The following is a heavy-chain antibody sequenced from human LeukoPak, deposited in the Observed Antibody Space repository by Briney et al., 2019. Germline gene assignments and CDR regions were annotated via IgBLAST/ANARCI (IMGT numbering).Heavy chain of an antibody. Sequence: GASVKVSCXASGGTFSSYAISWVRQAPGQGLEWMGGIIPIFGTANYAQKFQGRVTITADESTSTAYMELSSLRSEDTAVYYCASRRPPYCSSTSCYKDYYYYYMDVWGKGTTVTVSS. CDR2: IIPIFGTA. CDR3: ASRRPPYCSSTSCYKDYYYYYMDV. V-gene: IGHV1-69*13. J-gene: IGHJ6*03. D-gene: IGHD2-2*02. CDR1: GGTFSSYA.